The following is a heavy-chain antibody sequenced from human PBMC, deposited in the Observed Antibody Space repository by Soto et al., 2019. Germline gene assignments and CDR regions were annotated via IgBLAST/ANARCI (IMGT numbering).Heavy chain of an antibody. Sequence: QVQLQESGPGLVKPSETLSLTCTVSGGSISSYYWSWIRQPPGKGLEWIGYIYYSGSTNYNPSLKSRVTISVDTSKHQFSLKLSSVTAADTGVYYCARGGGSYSNAFYIWGQGTMVTVSS. CDR1: GGSISSYY. CDR2: IYYSGST. V-gene: IGHV4-59*01. CDR3: ARGGGSYSNAFYI. D-gene: IGHD1-26*01. J-gene: IGHJ3*02.